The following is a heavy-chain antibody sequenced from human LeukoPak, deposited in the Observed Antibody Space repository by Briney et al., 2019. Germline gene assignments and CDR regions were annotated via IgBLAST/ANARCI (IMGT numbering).Heavy chain of an antibody. CDR2: IKQDGSEK. Sequence: GGSLRLSCATSGSTFSSYGMSWVRQARGKGLEWVANIKQDGSEKYYVDSVKGRFTISRDNAKDTLYLQMNSLRAEDAAVYYCAGHHQAYSRTYWGQGTLVTVSS. CDR3: AGHHQAYSRTY. J-gene: IGHJ4*02. D-gene: IGHD6-13*01. V-gene: IGHV3-7*01. CDR1: GSTFSSYG.